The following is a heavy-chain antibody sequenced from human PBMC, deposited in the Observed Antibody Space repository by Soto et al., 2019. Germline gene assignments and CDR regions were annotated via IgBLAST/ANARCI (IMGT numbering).Heavy chain of an antibody. CDR1: GYTFTSYY. CDR2: INPSGGST. D-gene: IGHD2-15*01. Sequence: ASVKVSCKASGYTFTSYYMHWVRQAPGQGLEWMGIINPSGGSTSYAQKFQGRVIMTRDTSTSTVYMELSSLRSEDTAVYYRARALCSGGSCYPMPVDYWGQGTLVTVSS. CDR3: ARALCSGGSCYPMPVDY. V-gene: IGHV1-46*01. J-gene: IGHJ4*02.